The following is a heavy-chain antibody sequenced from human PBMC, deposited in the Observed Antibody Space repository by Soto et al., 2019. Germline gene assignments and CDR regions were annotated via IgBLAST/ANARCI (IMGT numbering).Heavy chain of an antibody. D-gene: IGHD3-16*01. CDR3: ARGPTYYDYIWSSGFDP. J-gene: IGHJ5*02. V-gene: IGHV4-61*05. CDR2: IYYSGST. CDR1: GGSISSSSYY. Sequence: SETLSLTCTVSGGSISSSSYYWGWIRQPPGKGLEWIGYIYYSGSTNYNPSLKSRVTISVDTSKNQFSLKLSSVTAADTAVYYCARGPTYYDYIWSSGFDPWGQGTLVTVSS.